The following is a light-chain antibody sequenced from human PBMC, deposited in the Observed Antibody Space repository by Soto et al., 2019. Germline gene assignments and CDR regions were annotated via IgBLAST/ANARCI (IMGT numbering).Light chain of an antibody. CDR2: EVS. CDR3: NSYTAFNTRV. V-gene: IGLV2-14*01. Sequence: QSALAQPASVSGSLGQSITISCTGTSSDVGAYDYVSWYQQHPGKVPKLLIYEVSDRPPGVSDRFSGSKSANTASLTISRLQSEDEDDYYCNSYTAFNTRVFGTGTKLTVL. J-gene: IGLJ1*01. CDR1: SSDVGAYDY.